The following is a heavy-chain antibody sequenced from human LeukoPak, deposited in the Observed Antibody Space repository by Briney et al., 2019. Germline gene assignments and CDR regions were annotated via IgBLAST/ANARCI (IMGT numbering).Heavy chain of an antibody. CDR3: ARDQGLGGGFDY. CDR1: GQFMSSSYY. V-gene: IGHV4-38-2*02. J-gene: IGHJ4*02. CDR2: IYHSGDT. Sequence: PSDPLSLTCGVSGQFMSSSYYWGWVRQPPGEGLEWIGNIYHSGDTYYNPTLKSRVPISVDTSNNQFYLKLSSVTAADTAMYYCARDQGLGGGFDYWGQGTLVTVSS. D-gene: IGHD3-16*01.